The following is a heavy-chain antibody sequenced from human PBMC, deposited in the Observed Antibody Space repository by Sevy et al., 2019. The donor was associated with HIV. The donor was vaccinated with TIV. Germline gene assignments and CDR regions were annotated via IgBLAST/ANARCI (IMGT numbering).Heavy chain of an antibody. D-gene: IGHD2-8*01. V-gene: IGHV4-61*01. CDR2: IYYSGST. CDR3: ASIERYCTNGVCSHFDY. J-gene: IGHJ4*02. Sequence: SETLSLTCTVSGGSVSSGSYYWSWIRQPPGKGLEWIGYIYYSGSTNYNPSLKSRVTISVDTSKNQFSLKLSSVTAADTAVYYCASIERYCTNGVCSHFDYCGQGTLVTVSS. CDR1: GGSVSSGSYY.